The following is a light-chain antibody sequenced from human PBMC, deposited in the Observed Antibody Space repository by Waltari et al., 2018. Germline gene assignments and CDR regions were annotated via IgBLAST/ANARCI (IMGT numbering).Light chain of an antibody. CDR3: QQYLLFWT. CDR2: KVS. V-gene: IGKV2-30*02. CDR1: QSLVHSDGNTY. Sequence: DVVMTQSPLSLPVTLGQPASSSCRSSQSLVHSDGNTYLNWFQQRPGQSPRRLIYKVSNRDSGVPDRFSGSGSGTDFTLKISRVEAEDVGVYYCQQYLLFWTFGQGTRVEIK. J-gene: IGKJ1*01.